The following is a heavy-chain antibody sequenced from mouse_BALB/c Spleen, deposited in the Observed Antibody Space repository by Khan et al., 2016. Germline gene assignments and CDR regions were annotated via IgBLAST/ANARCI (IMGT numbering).Heavy chain of an antibody. V-gene: IGHV9-3*02. J-gene: IGHJ4*01. D-gene: IGHD2-13*01. CDR3: ARTGDNTYYAMDY. CDR1: EYTFTNYG. Sequence: QIQLVQSGPELKKPGETVKISCKASEYTFTNYGMNWVKQAPGKGLKWMGWITTNTGEPTYAEEFKGRFAFSLEASASTAYLQLNNLKTEDSATYYSARTGDNTYYAMDYWGQGTSVTVSS. CDR2: ITTNTGEP.